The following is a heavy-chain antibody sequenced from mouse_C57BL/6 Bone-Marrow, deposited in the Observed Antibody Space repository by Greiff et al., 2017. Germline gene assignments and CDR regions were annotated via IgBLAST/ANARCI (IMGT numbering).Heavy chain of an antibody. CDR1: GYTFTSYW. V-gene: IGHV1-55*01. D-gene: IGHD2-5*01. Sequence: VQLQQPGAELVKPSASVSMSCKASGYTFTSYWITWVQQRPGQGLEWIGDIYPGSGSTNYTEKFKSKGTLTLDTSSSTAYIQLSSLTSDDSAVYYCAVGDYYSNVYWGQGTLVTVSA. CDR2: IYPGSGST. CDR3: AVGDYYSNVY. J-gene: IGHJ3*01.